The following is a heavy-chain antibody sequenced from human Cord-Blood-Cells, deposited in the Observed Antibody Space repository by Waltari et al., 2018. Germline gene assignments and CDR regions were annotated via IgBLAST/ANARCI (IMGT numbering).Heavy chain of an antibody. Sequence: QVQLQESGPGLVKPSGTLSLTCAVSGGPLVSSHSRSWVRPPRGKGREWIGEIYHSGSTNYNPSLKSRVTISVDKSKNQFSLKLSSVTAADTAVYYCARDRGIAARRGAFDIWGQGTMVTVSS. CDR3: ARDRGIAARRGAFDI. V-gene: IGHV4-4*02. D-gene: IGHD6-6*01. CDR2: IYHSGST. J-gene: IGHJ3*02. CDR1: GGPLVSSHS.